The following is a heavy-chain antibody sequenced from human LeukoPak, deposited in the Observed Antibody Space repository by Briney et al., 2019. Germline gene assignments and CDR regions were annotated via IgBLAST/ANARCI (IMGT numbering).Heavy chain of an antibody. D-gene: IGHD6-19*01. Sequence: GASVKVSCKASGGTFSSYAISWVRQAPGQGLEWMGGIIPIFGTANYAQKFQGRVTITADESTSTAYMELSSLRSEDAAVYYCARTNSSGWYYFDYWGQGTLVTVSS. CDR1: GGTFSSYA. V-gene: IGHV1-69*01. J-gene: IGHJ4*02. CDR2: IIPIFGTA. CDR3: ARTNSSGWYYFDY.